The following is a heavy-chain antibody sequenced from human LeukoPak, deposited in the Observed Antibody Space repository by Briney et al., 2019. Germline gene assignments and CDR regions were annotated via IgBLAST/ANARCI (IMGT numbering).Heavy chain of an antibody. CDR1: GYTFTGYY. D-gene: IGHD3-22*01. CDR2: INPNSGGT. J-gene: IGHJ5*02. CDR3: ARVGLPLYYYDSSGYYPPGNWFDP. V-gene: IGHV1-2*02. Sequence: GASVKVSCKAPGYTFTGYYMHWVRQAPGQGLEWMGWINPNSGGTNYAQKFQGRVTMTRDTSISTAYMELSRLRSDDTAVYYCARVGLPLYYYDSSGYYPPGNWFDPWGQGTLVTVSS.